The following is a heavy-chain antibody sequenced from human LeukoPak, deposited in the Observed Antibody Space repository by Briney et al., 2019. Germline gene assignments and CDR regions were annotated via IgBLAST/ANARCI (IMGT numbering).Heavy chain of an antibody. CDR1: GFTVSTTL. D-gene: IGHD3-10*01. Sequence: PGGSLRLSCTVSGFTVSTTLMEWVRQAPGKGREWLSLFYDDGPPLYATSVRGRFTLSRDTSTNIVYLQMTTLKVADSAIYYCTRHRAGSESWVEFDLWRQGTMVTVSS. J-gene: IGHJ5*02. CDR2: FYDDGPP. V-gene: IGHV3-66*02. CDR3: TRHRAGSESWVEFDL.